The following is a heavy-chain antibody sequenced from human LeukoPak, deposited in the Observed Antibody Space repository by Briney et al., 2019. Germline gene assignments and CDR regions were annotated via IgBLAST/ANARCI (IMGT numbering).Heavy chain of an antibody. V-gene: IGHV3-23*01. CDR3: ANSLGHDAFDI. CDR1: GFVLSSYA. Sequence: GGSLRLSCAASGFVLSSYAMSWVRQAPGKGLEWVSAISGSGGSTYYADSVKGRFTISRDNSKNTLYLQMNSLRAEDTAVYYCANSLGHDAFDIWGQGTMVTVSS. CDR2: ISGSGGST. D-gene: IGHD3-10*01. J-gene: IGHJ3*02.